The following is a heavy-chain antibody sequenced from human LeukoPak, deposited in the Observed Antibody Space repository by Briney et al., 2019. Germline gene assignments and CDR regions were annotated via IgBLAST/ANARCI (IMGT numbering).Heavy chain of an antibody. CDR1: GFTFRTYG. V-gene: IGHV3-30*18. CDR3: AKSRVRGVFYFDY. D-gene: IGHD3-10*02. Sequence: GRSLRLSCAASGFTFRTYGMNWVRQAPGKGLEWVAIISYDGSNEDYADSVKGRFTISRDNSKNTLYLQMNSLRAEDSAVYYCAKSRVRGVFYFDYWYQGTLVTVSS. CDR2: ISYDGSNE. J-gene: IGHJ4*02.